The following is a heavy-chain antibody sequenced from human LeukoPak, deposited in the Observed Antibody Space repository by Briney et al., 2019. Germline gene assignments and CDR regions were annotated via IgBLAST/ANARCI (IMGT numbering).Heavy chain of an antibody. Sequence: GASVKVSCKASGYTFTGYYMHWVRQAPGQGLEWMGWINPNSVGTNYARKFQGRVAMTRDTSISTAYMELSRLRSDDTAVYYCASDSSATGYSGPHYFDYWGQGTLVTVSS. CDR1: GYTFTGYY. D-gene: IGHD5-12*01. V-gene: IGHV1-2*02. CDR2: INPNSVGT. CDR3: ASDSSATGYSGPHYFDY. J-gene: IGHJ4*02.